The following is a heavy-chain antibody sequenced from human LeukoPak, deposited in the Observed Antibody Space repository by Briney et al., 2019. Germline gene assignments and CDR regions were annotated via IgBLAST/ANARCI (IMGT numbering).Heavy chain of an antibody. Sequence: PSETLSLTCAVYGGSFSGYYWSWIRQPPGKGLEWIGEINHSGSTNYNPSLKSRVTISVDTSKNQFSLKLSSVTAADTAVYYCARRPVVTRNYYYYYMDVWGKGTTVTISS. CDR3: ARRPVVTRNYYYYYMDV. V-gene: IGHV4-34*01. CDR2: INHSGST. CDR1: GGSFSGYY. J-gene: IGHJ6*03. D-gene: IGHD4-23*01.